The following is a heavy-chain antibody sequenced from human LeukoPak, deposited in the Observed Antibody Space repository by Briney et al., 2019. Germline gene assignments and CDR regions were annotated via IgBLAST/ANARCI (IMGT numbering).Heavy chain of an antibody. J-gene: IGHJ4*02. V-gene: IGHV4-34*01. CDR1: GGSFSGYY. D-gene: IGHD3-16*01. CDR3: ARVPQIMFGGNPIDY. Sequence: SETLSLTCAVYGGSFSGYYWSWIRQPPGKGLEWIGEINHSGSTNYNPSLKSRVTISVDTSKNQFSLKLSSVTAADTAVYYCARVPQIMFGGNPIDYWGQGTLVTVSS. CDR2: INHSGST.